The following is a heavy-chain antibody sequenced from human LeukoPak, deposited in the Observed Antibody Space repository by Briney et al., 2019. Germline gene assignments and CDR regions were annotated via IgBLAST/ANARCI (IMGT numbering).Heavy chain of an antibody. CDR3: ARDRYGNYFDY. CDR2: IHYIGST. Sequence: SETLSLTCAVSGGSMSSGGYYWSWNRQHPGKGLEWIGYIHYIGSTDYNPSLKSRVTISLDTSKNHFSLKVRSVTAADTAVYYCARDRYGNYFDYWSQGTLVTVSS. J-gene: IGHJ4*02. D-gene: IGHD1-14*01. CDR1: GGSMSSGGYY. V-gene: IGHV4-31*11.